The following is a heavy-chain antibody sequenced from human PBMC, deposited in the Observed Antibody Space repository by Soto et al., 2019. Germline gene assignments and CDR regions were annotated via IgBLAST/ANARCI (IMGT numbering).Heavy chain of an antibody. J-gene: IGHJ4*02. CDR2: ISSGSTYI. Sequence: GGSLRLSCAASGFTFSSYSMNWVRQAPGKGLEWVSSISSGSTYIYYADSVRGRFTISRDNAKNSVSLQMNSLRAEDTAVYYCARDAGAMALNFDYWGQGTLVTVSS. V-gene: IGHV3-21*01. CDR3: ARDAGAMALNFDY. D-gene: IGHD5-18*01. CDR1: GFTFSSYS.